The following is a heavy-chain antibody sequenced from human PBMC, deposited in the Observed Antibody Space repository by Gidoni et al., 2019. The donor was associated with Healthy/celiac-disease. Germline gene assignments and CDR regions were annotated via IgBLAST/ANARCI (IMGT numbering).Heavy chain of an antibody. CDR1: GFTFSNAW. V-gene: IGHV3-15*07. CDR3: TTEERGVYVWGSYRLGAFDI. J-gene: IGHJ3*02. CDR2: IKSKTDGGTT. Sequence: EVQLVESGGGLVKPGGSLRLSCAASGFTFSNAWMNWVRQAPGKGLEWVGRIKSKTDGGTTDYAAPVKGRFTISRDDSKNTLYLQMNSLKTEDTAVYYCTTEERGVYVWGSYRLGAFDIWGQGTMVTVSS. D-gene: IGHD3-16*02.